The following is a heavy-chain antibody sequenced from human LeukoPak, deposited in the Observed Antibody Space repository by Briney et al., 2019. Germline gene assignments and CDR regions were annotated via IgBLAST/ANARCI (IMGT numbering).Heavy chain of an antibody. J-gene: IGHJ4*02. CDR1: GFTFSSYS. CDR3: ARAPAMSRFDY. Sequence: GGSLRLSCAASGFTFSSYSMNGVRQAPGKGLEWVSSISSSSSYIYYADSVKGRFTISRDNATNSLYLQMNSLRAEDTAVYYCARAPAMSRFDYWGQGTLVTVSS. CDR2: ISSSSSYI. V-gene: IGHV3-21*01. D-gene: IGHD5-18*01.